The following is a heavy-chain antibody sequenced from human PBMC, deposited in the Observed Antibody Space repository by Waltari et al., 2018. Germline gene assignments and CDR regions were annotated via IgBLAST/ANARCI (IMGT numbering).Heavy chain of an antibody. J-gene: IGHJ5*02. Sequence: QVQLVQSGAEVKKPGASVKVSCKASGYTFTGYYMHWVRQAPGQGLEWMGRINPNRGGTNYAQKFQGRVTMTRDTSISTAYMELSRLRSDDTAVYYCARGGVVPAAISWFDPWGQGTLVTVSS. CDR3: ARGGVVPAAISWFDP. CDR2: INPNRGGT. V-gene: IGHV1-2*06. CDR1: GYTFTGYY. D-gene: IGHD2-2*01.